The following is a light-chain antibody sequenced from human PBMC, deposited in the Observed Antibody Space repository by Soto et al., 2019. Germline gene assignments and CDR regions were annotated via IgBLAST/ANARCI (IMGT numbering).Light chain of an antibody. J-gene: IGKJ1*01. CDR1: QSVNSN. V-gene: IGKV3-11*02. Sequence: TQSPTTLAVSPRERATVSCRASQSVNSNLAWYQLTPGQATTRLISGAPTRATGIPARFSASGSGRDFTRTISSLEPEDFAAYYCQQRSNWPAGTFGQGTKVDIK. CDR2: GAP. CDR3: QQRSNWPAGT.